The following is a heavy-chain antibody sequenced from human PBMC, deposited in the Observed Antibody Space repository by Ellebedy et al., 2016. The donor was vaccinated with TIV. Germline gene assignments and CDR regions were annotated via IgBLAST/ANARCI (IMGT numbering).Heavy chain of an antibody. CDR1: GFTVSSNF. J-gene: IGHJ6*02. CDR3: ARPTVPATICGACGMDV. V-gene: IGHV3-53*01. Sequence: GESLKISCAASGFTVSSNFMTRVRQAPGKGLEWVSVIYGGGTIRYADSVKGRFTISRDNSKNTVDLQMNSLRAEDTAVYYCARPTVPATICGACGMDVWGQGTTVIVSS. D-gene: IGHD2-2*01. CDR2: IYGGGTI.